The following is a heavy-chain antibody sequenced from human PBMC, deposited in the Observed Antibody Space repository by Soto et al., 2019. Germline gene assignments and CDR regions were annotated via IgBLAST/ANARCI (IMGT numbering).Heavy chain of an antibody. Sequence: GGSLRLSCAASAFTFSDYAMNWVRQAPGKGLEWVSQITAGGNTYYADSVKGRFTISRDNSKNTLYLQMNSLRAEDTAVYYCAKGPTATTTRADYWGQGILVTVSS. V-gene: IGHV3-23*01. J-gene: IGHJ4*02. CDR3: AKGPTATTTRADY. CDR1: AFTFSDYA. CDR2: ITAGGNT. D-gene: IGHD1-1*01.